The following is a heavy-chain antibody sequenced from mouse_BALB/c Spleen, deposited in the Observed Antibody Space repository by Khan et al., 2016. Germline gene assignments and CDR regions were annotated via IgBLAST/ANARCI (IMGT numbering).Heavy chain of an antibody. CDR1: GFNIKDTY. Sequence: VQLKQSGAELVKPGASVKLSCTASGFNIKDTYMHWVKQRPEQGLEWIGRINPANGNTKYDPKFQGKATITADTSSNTAYLQLSSLTSEDTAVSYCARAPYDYDEGFDYWGQGTLVTVSA. D-gene: IGHD2-4*01. CDR2: INPANGNT. V-gene: IGHV14-3*02. CDR3: ARAPYDYDEGFDY. J-gene: IGHJ3*01.